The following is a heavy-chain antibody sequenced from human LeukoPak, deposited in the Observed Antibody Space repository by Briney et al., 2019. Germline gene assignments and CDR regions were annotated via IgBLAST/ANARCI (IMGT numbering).Heavy chain of an antibody. D-gene: IGHD2-15*01. V-gene: IGHV4-61*08. J-gene: IGHJ5*02. Sequence: PSETLSLTCTVSGGSISSFYWSWFYWSWIRQPPGKGLEWIGYIYFSGSTNYNPSLKSRVTISVDTSKNQFSLKLSSVTAADTAVYYCASLSEYCSSGSCYLGWFDPWGQGTLVTVSS. CDR2: IYFSGST. CDR3: ASLSEYCSSGSCYLGWFDP. CDR1: GGSISS.